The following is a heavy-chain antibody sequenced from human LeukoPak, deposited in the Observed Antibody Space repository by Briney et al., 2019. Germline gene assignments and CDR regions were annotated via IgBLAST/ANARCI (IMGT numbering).Heavy chain of an antibody. CDR1: GGTFSSYA. V-gene: IGHV1-69*05. D-gene: IGHD1-1*01. J-gene: IGHJ5*02. CDR2: IIPIFGTA. Sequence: ASVKVSCKASGGTFSSYAISWVRQAPGQGLEWMGGIIPIFGTANYAQKFQGRVTITTDESTSTAYMELSSLRSEDTAVYYCARDERSRLMSNRFDPWGQGTLVTVSS. CDR3: ARDERSRLMSNRFDP.